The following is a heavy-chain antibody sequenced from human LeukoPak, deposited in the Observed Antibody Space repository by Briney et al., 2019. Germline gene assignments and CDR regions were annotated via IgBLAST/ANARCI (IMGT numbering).Heavy chain of an antibody. J-gene: IGHJ4*02. V-gene: IGHV3-48*03. D-gene: IGHD3-10*01. Sequence: PGGSLRLSCAASGFTFSSYEMNWVRQAPGKGLEWIPYISTSGTTVYYADSVKGRFTISRDDAKNSLYLQMNSLRAEDTAIYYCAGPGRSGSAFDYWGQGTLVTVSS. CDR2: ISTSGTTV. CDR3: AGPGRSGSAFDY. CDR1: GFTFSSYE.